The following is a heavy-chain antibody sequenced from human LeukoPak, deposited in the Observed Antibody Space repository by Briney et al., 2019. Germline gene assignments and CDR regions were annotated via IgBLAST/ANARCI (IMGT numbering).Heavy chain of an antibody. V-gene: IGHV3-23*01. D-gene: IGHD5-18*01. Sequence: GGSLRLSCAASGFTFSSDAMSWVRQAPGKGLEWVSAISGSGGSTYYADSVKGRFTISRDNSKNTLYLQVNSLGAEDTAVYYCAHARGYSYGNFDYWGQGTLVTVSS. CDR2: ISGSGGST. J-gene: IGHJ4*02. CDR1: GFTFSSDA. CDR3: AHARGYSYGNFDY.